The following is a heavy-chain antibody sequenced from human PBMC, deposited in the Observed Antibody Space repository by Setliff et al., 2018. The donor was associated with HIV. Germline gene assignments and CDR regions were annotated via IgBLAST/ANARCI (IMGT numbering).Heavy chain of an antibody. V-gene: IGHV1-69-2*01. CDR1: GYTFTDYY. J-gene: IGHJ4*02. CDR2: IDPEDDET. CDR3: ATPLSHDSSGREPFDY. D-gene: IGHD3-22*01. Sequence: ASVKVSCKVSGYTFTDYYLHWVQQAPGKGLEWVGLIDPEDDETLFAEKFQGSVTITADTSTDTAYMELSSLRSEDTAVYYCATPLSHDSSGREPFDYWGQGTLVTVSS.